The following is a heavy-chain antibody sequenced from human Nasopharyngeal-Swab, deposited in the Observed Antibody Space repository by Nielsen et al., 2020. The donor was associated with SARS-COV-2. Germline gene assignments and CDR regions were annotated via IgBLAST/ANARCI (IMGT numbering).Heavy chain of an antibody. CDR3: ARGITTLYYYYYMDV. Sequence: WIRQPPGKGLEWIGRIYTSGSTNYNPSLKNRVTISVDTSKNQFSLKLSSVTAADTAVYYCARGITTLYYYYYMDVWGKGTTVTVSS. J-gene: IGHJ6*03. CDR2: IYTSGST. V-gene: IGHV4-61*02. D-gene: IGHD3-10*01.